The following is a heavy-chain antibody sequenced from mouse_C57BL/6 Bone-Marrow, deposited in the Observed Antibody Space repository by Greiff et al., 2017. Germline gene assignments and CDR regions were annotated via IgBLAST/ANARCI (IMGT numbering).Heavy chain of an antibody. CDR3: VGDYGWFAY. Sequence: EVKLMESGGGLVQPKGSLKLSCAASGFSFNTYAMNWVRQAPGKGLEWVARIRSKSNNYATYYADSVKDRFTISRDASESMLYLQMNNLKTGDTAMYYCVGDYGWFAYWGQGTLVTVSA. J-gene: IGHJ3*01. D-gene: IGHD2-4*01. CDR1: GFSFNTYA. CDR2: IRSKSNNYAT. V-gene: IGHV10-1*01.